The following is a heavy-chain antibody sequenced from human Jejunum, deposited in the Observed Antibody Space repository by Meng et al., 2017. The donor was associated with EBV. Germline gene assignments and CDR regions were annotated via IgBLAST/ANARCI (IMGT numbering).Heavy chain of an antibody. J-gene: IGHJ4*02. D-gene: IGHD3-3*01. CDR1: GDSISSSNW. V-gene: IGHV4-4*02. Sequence: QVQLQESGPGLVKPSGALSLTCAVPGDSISSSNWWSWVRQPPGKGLEWIGEIYHSGSTNYNPSLKSRVTISVDKSKNQFSLKLSSVTAADTAVYYCARYGSGYFPALWYWGQGTLVTVSS. CDR2: IYHSGST. CDR3: ARYGSGYFPALWY.